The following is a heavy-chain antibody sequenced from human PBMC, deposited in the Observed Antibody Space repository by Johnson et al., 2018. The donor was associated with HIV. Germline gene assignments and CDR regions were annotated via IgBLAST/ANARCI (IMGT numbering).Heavy chain of an antibody. Sequence: EQLVESGGGLVQPGGSLRLSCAASGFTFDNFWISWVRQTPGKGLEWVANIKQDGGAKYYVASVKGRLPISRDNAKNSRYLQMNSLRAEDTAVYYCARGSLYYYDSSNYYSTYAFDIWGKGTMVTVSS. CDR2: IKQDGGAK. J-gene: IGHJ3*02. V-gene: IGHV3-7*01. CDR3: ARGSLYYYDSSNYYSTYAFDI. CDR1: GFTFDNFW. D-gene: IGHD3-22*01.